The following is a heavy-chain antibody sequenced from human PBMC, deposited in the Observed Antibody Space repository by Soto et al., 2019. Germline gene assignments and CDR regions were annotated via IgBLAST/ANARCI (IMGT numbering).Heavy chain of an antibody. Sequence: QVQLQQWGAGLLKPSETLSLTCAVYGGSFSDFHWRWIRQPPGKGLEWIGLIHHRGNTNYNPSHRSRVTMSVDTSQNQFSLKMTSVTAAATAVYYCARTHYSMAVWDKGTTVTVSS. CDR3: ARTHYSMAV. V-gene: IGHV4-34*01. CDR2: IHHRGNT. J-gene: IGHJ6*03. CDR1: GGSFSDFH.